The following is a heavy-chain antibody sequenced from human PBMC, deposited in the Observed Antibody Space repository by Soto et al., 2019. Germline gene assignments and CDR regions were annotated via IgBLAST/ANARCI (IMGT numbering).Heavy chain of an antibody. D-gene: IGHD3-10*01. CDR1: GGSISGYY. Sequence: SETLSLTCTVSGGSISGYYWNWIRQPPGKGLEWIGYISHRGSTNYKSSLKSRVIISVDTSKSQFSLNLNSVTAADTAVYYCARGSPYGSGSYLSPFDYWGQGTLVTVSS. V-gene: IGHV4-59*01. J-gene: IGHJ4*02. CDR2: ISHRGST. CDR3: ARGSPYGSGSYLSPFDY.